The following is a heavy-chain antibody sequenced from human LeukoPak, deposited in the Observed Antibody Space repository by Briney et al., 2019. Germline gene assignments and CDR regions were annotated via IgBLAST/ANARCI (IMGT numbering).Heavy chain of an antibody. CDR1: GGSISSGSYY. V-gene: IGHV4-61*02. D-gene: IGHD3-22*01. CDR3: AREKMGPYDNRRGYYYYYMDV. J-gene: IGHJ6*03. CDR2: IYTSGST. Sequence: SQTLSLTCTVSGGSISSGSYYWSWIRQPAGKGLEWIGRIYTSGSTNYNPSLKSRVTISVDTSKNQFSLKLSSVTAADTAVYYCAREKMGPYDNRRGYYYYYMDVWGKGTTVTVSS.